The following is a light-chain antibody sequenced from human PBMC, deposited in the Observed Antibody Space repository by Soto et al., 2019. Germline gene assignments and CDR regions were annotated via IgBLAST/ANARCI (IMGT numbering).Light chain of an antibody. CDR3: QQYENLVLT. V-gene: IGKV1-33*01. CDR2: DAS. CDR1: QDISNY. J-gene: IGKJ4*01. Sequence: DIQMTQSPSSLSASVGDRVTITCQASQDISNYLNWYQQKPGKAPKLLIYDASNLKTGVPSRFSGSGSGTEFTFTISSLQPEDIASYYCQQYENLVLTFGGGTKVEIK.